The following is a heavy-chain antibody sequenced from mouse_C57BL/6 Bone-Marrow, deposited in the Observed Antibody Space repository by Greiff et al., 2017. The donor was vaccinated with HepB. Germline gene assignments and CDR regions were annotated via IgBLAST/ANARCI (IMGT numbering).Heavy chain of an antibody. CDR1: GFTFSDAW. CDR3: TPILSRAMDD. CDR2: IRNKANNHAS. D-gene: IGHD1-1*02. Sequence: EVMLVESGGGLVQPGGSMKLSCAASGFTFSDAWMDWVRQSPEKGLEWVAEIRNKANNHASYHAVSVKGRFTISRDESKSRVYLQMDSLRAEDTGICDCTPILSRAMDDWGQGTSVTVSS. V-gene: IGHV6-6*01. J-gene: IGHJ4*01.